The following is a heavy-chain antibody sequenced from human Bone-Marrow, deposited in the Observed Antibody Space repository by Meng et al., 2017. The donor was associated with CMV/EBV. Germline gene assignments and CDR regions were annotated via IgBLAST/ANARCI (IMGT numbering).Heavy chain of an antibody. CDR2: ISSSSSYI. J-gene: IGHJ4*02. CDR1: GFTFSSYA. V-gene: IGHV3-21*01. D-gene: IGHD4-17*01. CDR3: ARASTYGGFDY. Sequence: GESLKISCAASGFTFSSYAMSWVRQAPGKGLEWVSSISSSSSYIYYADSVKGRFTISRDNAKNSLYLQMNSLRAEDTAVYYCARASTYGGFDYWGQGPLVTVDS.